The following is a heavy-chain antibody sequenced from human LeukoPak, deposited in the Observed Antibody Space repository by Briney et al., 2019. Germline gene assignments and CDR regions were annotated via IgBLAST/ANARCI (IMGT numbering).Heavy chain of an antibody. CDR2: IYYGGST. CDR3: ARGYYDSSGYYYIDY. CDR1: GGSISSYY. V-gene: IGHV4-59*01. J-gene: IGHJ4*02. D-gene: IGHD3-22*01. Sequence: PSESLSLTCTVSGGSISSYYWSWVRQPPGKGLEWLGYIYYGGSTNYNPSLKSRVPISVGTSKNHFFLKLSSSTAADTAVYYCARGYYDSSGYYYIDYWGQGTLVTVSS.